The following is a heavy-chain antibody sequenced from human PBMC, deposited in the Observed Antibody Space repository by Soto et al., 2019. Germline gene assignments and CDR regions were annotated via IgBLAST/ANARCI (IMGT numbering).Heavy chain of an antibody. D-gene: IGHD1-26*01. V-gene: IGHV1-2*04. CDR2: INPNSGGT. J-gene: IGHJ4*02. CDR1: GYTFTGYY. CDR3: ARVYSGSYSDY. Sequence: ASVKVSCKASGYTFTGYYMHWVRQAPGQGLEWMGWINPNSGGTNYAQKFQGWVTMTRDTSISTAYMELSSVTAADTAVYYCARVYSGSYSDYWGQGTLVTVSS.